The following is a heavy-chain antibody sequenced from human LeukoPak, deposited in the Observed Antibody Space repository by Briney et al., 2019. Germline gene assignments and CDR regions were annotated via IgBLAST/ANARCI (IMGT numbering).Heavy chain of an antibody. Sequence: GGSLRLSCAASGFSFSSYAMSWVRQAPGKGLDWVSAISGSGGSTYYADSVKGRFTVSRDNSRNTLYLQMNTLRAEDTAVYYCSAQPEAVAGGMHYWGQGALVTVSS. V-gene: IGHV3-23*01. J-gene: IGHJ4*02. D-gene: IGHD6-19*01. CDR1: GFSFSSYA. CDR3: SAQPEAVAGGMHY. CDR2: ISGSGGST.